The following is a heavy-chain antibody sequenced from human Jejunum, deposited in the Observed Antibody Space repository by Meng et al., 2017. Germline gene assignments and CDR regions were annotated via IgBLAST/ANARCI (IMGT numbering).Heavy chain of an antibody. D-gene: IGHD5-24*01. J-gene: IGHJ4*02. CDR3: AKEGDGYNFIDH. V-gene: IGHV3-43D*03. Sequence: GGSLRLSCAASGFTFGDYPMHWVRQAPGKGLEWVALVSWNGGRTFYADSVKGRFTISRDNSKNSLYLHMDSLRREDTAFYYCAKEGDGYNFIDHWGQGALVTVSS. CDR1: GFTFGDYP. CDR2: VSWNGGRT.